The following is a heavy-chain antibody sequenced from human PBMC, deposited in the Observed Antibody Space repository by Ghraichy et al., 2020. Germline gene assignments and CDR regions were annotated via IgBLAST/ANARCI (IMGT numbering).Heavy chain of an antibody. Sequence: SETLSLTCIVSGGSVTSTNYYWGWIRQSPGKGLEWVGGVYYSGITYYNPSLKSRVTISIDTSKNHFSLKLGSVTAADTAIYFCARSSPADPGAYDIWGQGTMVTVSS. CDR3: ARSSPADPGAYDI. V-gene: IGHV4-39*07. J-gene: IGHJ3*02. CDR2: VYYSGIT. CDR1: GGSVTSTNYY.